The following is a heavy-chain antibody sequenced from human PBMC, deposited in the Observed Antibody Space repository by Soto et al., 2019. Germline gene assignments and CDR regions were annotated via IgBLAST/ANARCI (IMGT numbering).Heavy chain of an antibody. CDR1: GYTFTGYY. Sequence: ASVKVSCKASGYTFTGYYMHWVRQAPGQGLEWMGIINPSVGSTTYAQRFQGRFTITRDTSTSTVYMELSSLRSEDTAVYYCVRDYDILTAYQYYFDYWGQGTLVTVSS. J-gene: IGHJ4*02. CDR3: VRDYDILTAYQYYFDY. D-gene: IGHD3-9*01. CDR2: INPSVGST. V-gene: IGHV1-46*01.